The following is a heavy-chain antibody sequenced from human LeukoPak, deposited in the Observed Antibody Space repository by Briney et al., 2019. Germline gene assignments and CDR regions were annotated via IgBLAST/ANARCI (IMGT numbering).Heavy chain of an antibody. CDR1: GLTISNYW. V-gene: IGHV3-74*01. CDR2: INSEGSAT. D-gene: IGHD3-10*01. J-gene: IGHJ3*02. Sequence: GGSLRLSCAASGLTISNYWMHWVRQGPGKELMWVSRINSEGSATSYADSVKGRFTISRDNAKNTLFLQMDSLRADDTAVYYCVRDRYGSGRTDAFDIWGQGTMVTVSS. CDR3: VRDRYGSGRTDAFDI.